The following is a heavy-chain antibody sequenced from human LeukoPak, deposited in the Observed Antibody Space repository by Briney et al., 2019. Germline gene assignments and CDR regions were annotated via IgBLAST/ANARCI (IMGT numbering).Heavy chain of an antibody. CDR3: ARVLRAVAGTGSFDY. D-gene: IGHD6-19*01. CDR2: INDGGTTI. Sequence: NPGGSLRLSCAASGFTFSDHYMDWVRQAPGKGLEWLSYINDGGTTIYYADSVEGRFTISRDNAKNSLYLQMNSLRAEDTAVYYCARVLRAVAGTGSFDYWGQGTPVTVTS. CDR1: GFTFSDHY. J-gene: IGHJ4*02. V-gene: IGHV3-11*04.